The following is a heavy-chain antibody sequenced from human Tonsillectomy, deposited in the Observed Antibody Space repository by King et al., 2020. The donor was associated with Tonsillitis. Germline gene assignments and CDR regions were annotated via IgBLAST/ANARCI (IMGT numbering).Heavy chain of an antibody. J-gene: IGHJ4*02. CDR1: GFSLSTSGMC. CDR3: ARTHGSTGARDRFDN. V-gene: IGHV2-70*04. CDR2: IDWDDDE. D-gene: IGHD1-1*01. Sequence: VTLKESGPALVKPTQTLTLTCTFSGFSLSTSGMCVSWIRQPPGKALEWLARIDWDDDEFYSTSLKTRLTISKDTSKNQVVLRMTNVDPVDTATYYCARTHGSTGARDRFDNWGQGTLVTVSS.